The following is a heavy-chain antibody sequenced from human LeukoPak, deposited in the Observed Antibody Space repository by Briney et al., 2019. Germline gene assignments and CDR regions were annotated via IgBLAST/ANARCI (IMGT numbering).Heavy chain of an antibody. J-gene: IGHJ3*02. D-gene: IGHD4-17*01. CDR1: GFTFDDYA. CDR2: ISWNSGSI. CDR3: AKEIGDYGDYGWAFDI. V-gene: IGHV3-9*03. Sequence: GGSLRLSCAASGFTFDDYAMHWVRQAPGKGLEWVSGISWNSGSIGYADSVKDRFTISRDNAKNSLYLQMNSLRAEDMALYFCAKEIGDYGDYGWAFDIWGQGTRVTVSS.